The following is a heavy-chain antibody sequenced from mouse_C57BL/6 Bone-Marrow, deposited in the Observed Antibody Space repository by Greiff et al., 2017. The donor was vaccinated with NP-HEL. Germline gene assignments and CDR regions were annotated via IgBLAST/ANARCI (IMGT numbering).Heavy chain of an antibody. Sequence: VQLQQSGAELMKPGASVKLSCKATGYTFTGYWIEWVKQRPGHGLEWIGEILPGSGSTNYNEKFKGKATFTADTSSNTDNMQLSSLTTEDSASYYDAGDGNYDWFAYWGQGTLVTVSA. CDR1: GYTFTGYW. V-gene: IGHV1-9*01. CDR3: AGDGNYDWFAY. J-gene: IGHJ3*01. D-gene: IGHD2-1*01. CDR2: ILPGSGST.